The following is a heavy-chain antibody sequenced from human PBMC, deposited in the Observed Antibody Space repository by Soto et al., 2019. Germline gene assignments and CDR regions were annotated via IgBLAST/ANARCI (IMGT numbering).Heavy chain of an antibody. J-gene: IGHJ5*02. D-gene: IGHD2-2*01. CDR3: ARDLSQFGIVVVPAVLFDP. V-gene: IGHV3-30*09. Sequence: GGSLRLSCAASGFTVSSYTMHWVRQAPGQGLEWVAVLSYDGSNEYYAVSVKGRFAISRDNSKNMLFLQMTNLRTEDTAVYYCARDLSQFGIVVVPAVLFDPWGQGTLVTVSS. CDR2: LSYDGSNE. CDR1: GFTVSSYT.